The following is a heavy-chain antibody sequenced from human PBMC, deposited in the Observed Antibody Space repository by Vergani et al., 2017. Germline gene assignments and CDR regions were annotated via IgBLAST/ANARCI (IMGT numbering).Heavy chain of an antibody. J-gene: IGHJ6*02. D-gene: IGHD6-19*01. CDR1: GYSFTSYW. Sequence: EVQLVQAGAEVKKPGESLRISCKGAGYSFTSYWMSWVRQMPGKGLEWMGRIDPSDSYTNYSPSFQGTVTISADKSISTAYLQWSSLKASDTAMYYCARQVAVAVKWWGPYYYYGMDVWGQGTTVTVSS. CDR3: ARQVAVAVKWWGPYYYYGMDV. CDR2: IDPSDSYT. V-gene: IGHV5-10-1*01.